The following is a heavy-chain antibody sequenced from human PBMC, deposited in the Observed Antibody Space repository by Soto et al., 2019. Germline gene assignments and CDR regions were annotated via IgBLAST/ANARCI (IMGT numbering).Heavy chain of an antibody. CDR2: ISGSGGST. J-gene: IGHJ5*01. V-gene: IGHV3-23*01. Sequence: GGSLRLSCAASGFTFSSNAMSWVRQAPGKGLERVSAISGSGGSTYYADSVKGRFTISRDNSKNTLYLQLNSLRAEDTAVYYCARGTGTDHSIDSWGLGTMVTVSS. D-gene: IGHD1-7*01. CDR3: ARGTGTDHSIDS. CDR1: GFTFSSNA.